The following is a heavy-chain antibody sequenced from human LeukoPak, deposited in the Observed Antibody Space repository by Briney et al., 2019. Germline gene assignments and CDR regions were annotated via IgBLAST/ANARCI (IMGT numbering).Heavy chain of an antibody. V-gene: IGHV1-8*01. CDR2: MNPNSGNT. J-gene: IGHJ4*02. D-gene: IGHD1-14*01. CDR1: GYTFASYD. CDR3: ARGTTLQDN. Sequence: AASVTVSCKASGYTFASYDINWVRQAPGQGLEWMGWMNPNSGNTGYAQKFQGRVTMTRNTSISTAYMELSSLRSEDTAVYYCARGTTLQDNWGQGTLVTVSS.